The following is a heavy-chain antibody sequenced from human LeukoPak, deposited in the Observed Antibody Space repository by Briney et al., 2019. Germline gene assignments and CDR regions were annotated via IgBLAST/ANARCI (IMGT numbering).Heavy chain of an antibody. CDR2: IIPIFGTA. J-gene: IGHJ6*03. V-gene: IGHV1-69*05. CDR1: GGTFSSYA. CDR3: ARDPYSSGPMDV. Sequence: SVKVSCKASGGTFSSYAISWVRQAPGQGLEWMGRIIPIFGTANYAQKFQGRVTITTDESTSTAYMELSSLRSEDMAVYYCARDPYSSGPMDVWGKGTTVTVSS. D-gene: IGHD6-19*01.